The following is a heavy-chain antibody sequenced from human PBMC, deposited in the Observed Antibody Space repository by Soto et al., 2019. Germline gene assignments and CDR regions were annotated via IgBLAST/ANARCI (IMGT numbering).Heavy chain of an antibody. J-gene: IGHJ4*02. CDR1: GFALSNYW. D-gene: IGHD7-27*01. Sequence: EVQLVESGGGLVQPGGSLRLSCVASGFALSNYWINWVRQAPGKGLEWVANIKQDGSEKNYVDSVKGRFTISRDNARNSLYLQMSSLRAEDTAAYYCAIETSTWACWGQGTLVTVSS. CDR2: IKQDGSEK. V-gene: IGHV3-7*05. CDR3: AIETSTWAC.